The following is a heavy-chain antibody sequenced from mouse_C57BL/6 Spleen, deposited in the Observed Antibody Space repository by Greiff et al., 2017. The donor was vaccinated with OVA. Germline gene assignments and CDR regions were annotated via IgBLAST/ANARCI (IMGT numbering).Heavy chain of an antibody. Sequence: EVKLMESGGGLVKPGGSLKLSCAASGFTFSSYTMSWVRQTPETRLEWVATISGGGGNTYYPDSVKGRFTISREHANNTLYLQMSRLRDEATDLYDCARVLLPGYCDYWGQGTTLTVSS. D-gene: IGHD1-1*01. CDR2: ISGGGGNT. J-gene: IGHJ2*01. CDR3: ARVLLPGYCDY. CDR1: GFTFSSYT. V-gene: IGHV5-9*01.